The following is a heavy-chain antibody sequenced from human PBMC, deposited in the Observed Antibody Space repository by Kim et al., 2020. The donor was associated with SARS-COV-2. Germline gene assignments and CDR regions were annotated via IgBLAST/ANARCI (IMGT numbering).Heavy chain of an antibody. CDR3: ARVGWELLPSYYFDY. Sequence: SETLSLTCAVYGGSLSGYYWSWIRQPPGKGLEWIGEINHSGSTNYNPSLKSRVTISVDTSKNQFSLKLSSVTAADTAVYYCARVGWELLPSYYFDYWGQGTLVTVSS. CDR2: INHSGST. D-gene: IGHD1-26*01. CDR1: GGSLSGYY. V-gene: IGHV4-34*01. J-gene: IGHJ4*02.